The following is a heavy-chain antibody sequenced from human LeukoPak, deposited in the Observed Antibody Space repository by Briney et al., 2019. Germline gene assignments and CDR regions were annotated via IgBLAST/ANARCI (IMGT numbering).Heavy chain of an antibody. CDR1: GFTFSSYW. J-gene: IGHJ4*02. V-gene: IGHV3-53*01. CDR3: AKHDSSGYYFDY. D-gene: IGHD3-22*01. CDR2: IYSGGST. Sequence: GGSLRLSCAASGFTFSSYWMNWARQAPGKGLEWVSVIYSGGSTYYADSVKGRFTISRDRSKNTLYLQMYSLRAEDTAVFYCAKHDSSGYYFDYWGQGTLVTVSS.